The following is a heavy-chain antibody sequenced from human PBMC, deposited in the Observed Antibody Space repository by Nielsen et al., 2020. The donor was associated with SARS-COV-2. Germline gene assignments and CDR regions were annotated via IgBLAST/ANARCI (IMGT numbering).Heavy chain of an antibody. CDR2: IYPGDSDT. CDR3: ARRVKNSYNTAFDI. CDR1: GYTFTTYW. Sequence: GESLKISCKGSGYTFTTYWIGWVRQMPGKGLEWMGIIYPGDSDTRYSPSFKGQVTVSADNSISTAYLQWSSLKASDTAIYFCARRVKNSYNTAFDIWGQGTMLTVSS. D-gene: IGHD3-3*01. V-gene: IGHV5-51*01. J-gene: IGHJ3*02.